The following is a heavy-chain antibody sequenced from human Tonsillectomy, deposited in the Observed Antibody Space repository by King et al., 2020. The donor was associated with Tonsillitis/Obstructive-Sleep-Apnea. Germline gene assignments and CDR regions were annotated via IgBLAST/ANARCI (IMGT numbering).Heavy chain of an antibody. D-gene: IGHD3-22*01. J-gene: IGHJ4*02. CDR1: GYTFTTYW. CDR3: ARRLHYVSSVGFEY. CDR2: IYPGDSDT. V-gene: IGHV5-51*01. Sequence: QLVQSGAEVKKPGESLKISCKGSGYTFTTYWIGWVRQMPGKGLEWMGIIYPGDSDTRYSPAFQGQVTISADESISTAYLQWTSLKASDTAMYYCARRLHYVSSVGFEYWGQGTLVTVSS.